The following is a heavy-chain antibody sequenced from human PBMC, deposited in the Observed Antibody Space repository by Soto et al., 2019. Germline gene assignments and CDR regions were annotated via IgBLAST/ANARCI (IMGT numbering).Heavy chain of an antibody. CDR3: AKAYYDFWSGYSADWFDP. D-gene: IGHD3-3*01. Sequence: GGSLRLSCAASGFTFSSYAMSWVRQAPGKGLEWVSAISGSGGSTYYADSVKGRFTISRDNSKNTLYLQMNSLRAEDTAVYYCAKAYYDFWSGYSADWFDPWGQGTLVTVS. CDR2: ISGSGGST. CDR1: GFTFSSYA. V-gene: IGHV3-23*01. J-gene: IGHJ5*02.